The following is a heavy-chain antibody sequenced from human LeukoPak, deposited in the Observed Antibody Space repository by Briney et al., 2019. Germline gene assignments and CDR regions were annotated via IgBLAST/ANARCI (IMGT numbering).Heavy chain of an antibody. CDR1: GGSISSSSYY. CDR2: IYYSGST. D-gene: IGHD1-26*01. V-gene: IGHV4-39*01. J-gene: IGHJ3*02. CDR3: ARPAYRGSYYDAFDI. Sequence: SETLSLTCTVSGGSISSSSYYWGWIRPPPGKGLEWIGSIYYSGSTYYNPSLKSRVTISVDTSKNKFSLKLNSVTAADTAVYYCARPAYRGSYYDAFDIWGQGTMVTVSS.